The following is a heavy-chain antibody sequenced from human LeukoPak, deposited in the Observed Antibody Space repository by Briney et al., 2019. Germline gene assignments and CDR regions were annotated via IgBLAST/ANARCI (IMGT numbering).Heavy chain of an antibody. J-gene: IGHJ4*02. V-gene: IGHV3-48*01. CDR3: ARDQYYYGSGSYLDY. Sequence: GGSLRLSCAASGFTFSSYSMNWVRQAPGKGLEWVSYISSSSSTIYYADSVKGRFTISRDNAKNSLYLQMNSLRAEDTAVYYCARDQYYYGSGSYLDYWGKGTLVTVSS. D-gene: IGHD3-10*01. CDR1: GFTFSSYS. CDR2: ISSSSSTI.